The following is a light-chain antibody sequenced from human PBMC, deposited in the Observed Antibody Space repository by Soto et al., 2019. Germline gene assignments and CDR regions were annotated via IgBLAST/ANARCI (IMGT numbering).Light chain of an antibody. J-gene: IGLJ3*02. V-gene: IGLV1-44*01. CDR2: GNN. CDR3: AAWDSSLNGWV. CDR1: SSNIGRNN. Sequence: VLTQPPSASGTPGQTVTISCSGSSSNIGRNNVHWYQQLPGTAPKLFMSGNNQRSSGVPDRFSGSRSGTSASLAISGLLSEDEADYYCAAWDSSLNGWVFGGGTKLTVL.